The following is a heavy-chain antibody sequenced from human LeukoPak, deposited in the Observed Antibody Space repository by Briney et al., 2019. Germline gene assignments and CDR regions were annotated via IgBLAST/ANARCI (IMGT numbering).Heavy chain of an antibody. CDR1: GFTFSSYS. Sequence: GGSLRLSCAASGFTFSSYSMNWVRQAPGKGLEWVSSISSSSSYIYYADSVKGRFTISRDNAKNSLYLQMYSLRAEDTAVYYCARGAYYDILTVSFYYFDYWGQGTLVTVSS. J-gene: IGHJ4*02. CDR2: ISSSSSYI. V-gene: IGHV3-21*01. CDR3: ARGAYYDILTVSFYYFDY. D-gene: IGHD3-9*01.